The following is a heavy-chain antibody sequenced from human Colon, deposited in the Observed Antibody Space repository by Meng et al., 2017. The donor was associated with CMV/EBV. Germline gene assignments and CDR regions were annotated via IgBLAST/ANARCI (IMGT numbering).Heavy chain of an antibody. CDR1: GFTFSSYA. Sequence: GESLKISCAASGFTFSSYAMSWVRQAPGKGLEWVSGISGSGDSRYYADSVKGRFTISRDNAKNSLYLQMNSLRAEDTAVYYCARISTYYYFDFWGQGALVTVSS. CDR2: ISGSGDSR. CDR3: ARISTYYYFDF. V-gene: IGHV3-23*01. J-gene: IGHJ4*02. D-gene: IGHD4-11*01.